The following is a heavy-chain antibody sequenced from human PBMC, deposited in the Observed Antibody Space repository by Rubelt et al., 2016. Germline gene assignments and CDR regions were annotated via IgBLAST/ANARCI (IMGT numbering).Heavy chain of an antibody. CDR2: IYYSGST. V-gene: IGHV4-59*01. D-gene: IGHD6-19*01. CDR1: GGSISSYY. J-gene: IGHJ5*02. CDR3: ARGHSLSIAVAGAWFDP. Sequence: QVQLQESGPGLVKPSETLSLTCTVSGGSISSYYWSWIRQPPGKGLEWIGYIYYSGSTNYNPSLKSRVTISVDTSKNQFSLKLSSVTAADTAVYYCARGHSLSIAVAGAWFDPWGQGTLVTVSS.